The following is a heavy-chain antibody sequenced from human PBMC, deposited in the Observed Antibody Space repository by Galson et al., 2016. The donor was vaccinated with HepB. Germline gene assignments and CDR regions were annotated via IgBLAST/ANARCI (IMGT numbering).Heavy chain of an antibody. CDR3: AKDPYYNFWSGYPPDY. J-gene: IGHJ4*02. D-gene: IGHD3-3*01. Sequence: SLRLSCAASGITFSSYAMSWVRQAPGKGLEWVSAISGSGDRTFYSDSVKGRFTISRDNSKSTLYLQADSLKAEDTAVYYCAKDPYYNFWSGYPPDYWGQGTLVTVSS. CDR1: GITFSSYA. CDR2: ISGSGDRT. V-gene: IGHV3-23*01.